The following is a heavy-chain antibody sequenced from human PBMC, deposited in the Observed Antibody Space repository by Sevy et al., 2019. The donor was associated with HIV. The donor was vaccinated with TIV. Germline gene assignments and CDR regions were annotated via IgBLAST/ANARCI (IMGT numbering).Heavy chain of an antibody. CDR2: MSYDGGNK. J-gene: IGHJ6*02. Sequence: GGSLRLSCAASGFTFTSYGVHWVRQAPGKGLDWVAIMSYDGGNKYYAASVKGRFTISRDNSQNTVYLQMNSLRAEDTALYYCAKALGDCSGGSCDSAAYYYYGMDVWGQGTTVTVSS. CDR1: GFTFTSYG. V-gene: IGHV3-30*18. D-gene: IGHD2-15*01. CDR3: AKALGDCSGGSCDSAAYYYYGMDV.